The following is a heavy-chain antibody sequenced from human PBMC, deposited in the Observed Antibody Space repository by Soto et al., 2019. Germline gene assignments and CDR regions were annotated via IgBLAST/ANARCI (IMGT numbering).Heavy chain of an antibody. CDR3: GKVLIGDTRHTEFDY. CDR2: IYFDGST. V-gene: IGHV4-39*01. CDR1: GASITSNFYY. D-gene: IGHD2-15*01. J-gene: IGHJ4*02. Sequence: PSETLSLTCAVSGASITSNFYYWGWIRRPPGKGLEWIGSIYFDGSTYYKSSLKSRVTISLDTSKNQFSLKLTSVTAADTAVYYCGKVLIGDTRHTEFDYWGQGTLLTVSS.